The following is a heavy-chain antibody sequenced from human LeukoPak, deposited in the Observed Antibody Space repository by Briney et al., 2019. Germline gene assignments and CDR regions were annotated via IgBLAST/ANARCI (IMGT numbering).Heavy chain of an antibody. CDR3: ARGKRGYSGYDYYYYGMDV. D-gene: IGHD5-12*01. V-gene: IGHV1-18*01. CDR1: GYTFTSYG. J-gene: IGHJ6*02. CDR2: ISAYNDNT. Sequence: ASVKVSCKASGYTFTSYGISWVRQAPGQGLEWMGWISAYNDNTNYAQKLQGRVTMTTDTSTSTAYMELRSLRSDDTAVYYCARGKRGYSGYDYYYYGMDVWGQGTTVTVSS.